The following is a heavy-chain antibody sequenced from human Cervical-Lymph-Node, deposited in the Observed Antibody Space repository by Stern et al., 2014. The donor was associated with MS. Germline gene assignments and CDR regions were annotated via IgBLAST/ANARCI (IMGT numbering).Heavy chain of an antibody. D-gene: IGHD1-1*01. J-gene: IGHJ4*02. CDR1: GFTVSRDY. V-gene: IGHV3-53*01. CDR2: ITNVGST. CDR3: ARDTSSPERSDW. Sequence: EVQLVESGGGVIQPGGSLRLSCTASGFTVSRDYMTWVRQAPGKGVEWVSLITNVGSTFYTDSVKVRFTISRDDSKNTVYLHMTSLRAEDTAMYYCARDTSSPERSDWWGQGTLVTVSS.